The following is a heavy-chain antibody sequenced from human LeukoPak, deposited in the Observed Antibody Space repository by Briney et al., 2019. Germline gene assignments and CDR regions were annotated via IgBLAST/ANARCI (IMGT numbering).Heavy chain of an antibody. CDR2: IIPIFGTA. D-gene: IGHD2-15*01. Sequence: SVKVSCKASGGTFSSYAISWVRQAPGQGLEWMGGIIPIFGTANYAQKFQGRVTITTDESTSTAYMELSSLRSEDTAVYYCARWPAVVALFDYGGREPLVPVP. CDR3: ARWPAVVALFDY. J-gene: IGHJ4*02. V-gene: IGHV1-69*05. CDR1: GGTFSSYA.